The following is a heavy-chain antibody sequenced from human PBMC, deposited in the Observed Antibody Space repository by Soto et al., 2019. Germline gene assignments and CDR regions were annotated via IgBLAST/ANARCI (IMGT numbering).Heavy chain of an antibody. Sequence: QVQLVQSRAEVKKPGSSVKVSCKASGGTFSSYAISWVRQAPGQGLEWMGGIIPIFGTANYAQKFQGRVTITADKSTSTAYMELSSLRSEDTAVYYCARALLNYYDSSGYYLDAFDIWGQGTMVTVSS. CDR2: IIPIFGTA. CDR1: GGTFSSYA. CDR3: ARALLNYYDSSGYYLDAFDI. V-gene: IGHV1-69*06. J-gene: IGHJ3*02. D-gene: IGHD3-22*01.